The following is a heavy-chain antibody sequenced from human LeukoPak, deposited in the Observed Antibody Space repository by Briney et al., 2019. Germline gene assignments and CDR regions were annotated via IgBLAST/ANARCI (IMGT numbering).Heavy chain of an antibody. J-gene: IGHJ4*02. V-gene: IGHV3-30*18. CDR3: AKDDGEVVITTFDY. CDR1: GFNFSSYG. Sequence: PGGSLRLSCAASGFNFSSYGMHWVRQAPGKGLEGVAVISYDGSNKYYADSVKGRFTISRDNSKNTLYLQMNSLRAEDTAVYYCAKDDGEVVITTFDYWGQGTLVTVSS. D-gene: IGHD3-22*01. CDR2: ISYDGSNK.